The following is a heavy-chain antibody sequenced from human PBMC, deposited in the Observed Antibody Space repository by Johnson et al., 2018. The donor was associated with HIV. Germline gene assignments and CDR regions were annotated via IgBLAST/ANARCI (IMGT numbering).Heavy chain of an antibody. CDR2: ISYDGSNK. V-gene: IGHV3-30*04. D-gene: IGHD4-11*01. Sequence: QMLLVESGGGVVQPGRSLRLSCAASGFTFSSYAMHWVRQAPGKGLEWVAVISYDGSNKYYADSVTGRFTISRDNSENTLSLQMSGLRADDTAVYYCVRETRDDAFDIWGQGTMVTVSS. J-gene: IGHJ3*02. CDR1: GFTFSSYA. CDR3: VRETRDDAFDI.